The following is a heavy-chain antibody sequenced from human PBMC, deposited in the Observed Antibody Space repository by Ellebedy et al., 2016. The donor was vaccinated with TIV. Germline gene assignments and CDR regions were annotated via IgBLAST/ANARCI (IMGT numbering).Heavy chain of an antibody. Sequence: GESLKISCAASGFTFSTYSMYWVRQAPGKGLVWVSRISNTGGSKTYADSVKGRFTISRDNANNTVDLQMNSLRAEDTAVYYCARSTGDYWGQGTLVTVSS. D-gene: IGHD2-8*02. CDR1: GFTFSTYS. CDR2: ISNTGGSK. J-gene: IGHJ4*02. CDR3: ARSTGDY. V-gene: IGHV3-74*01.